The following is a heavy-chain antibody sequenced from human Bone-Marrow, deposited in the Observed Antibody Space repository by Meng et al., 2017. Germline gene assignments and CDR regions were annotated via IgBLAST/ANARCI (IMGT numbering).Heavy chain of an antibody. J-gene: IGHJ6*02. D-gene: IGHD3-22*01. V-gene: IGHV4-59*01. Sequence: GSLRLSCTVSGGSISSYYWSWIRQPPGKGLEWIGYIFYSGNTNYNPSLKSRVTISVDTSKNQFSLKLRSVTAADTAVYYCARDHGYYDSSGYSYYYGMEVWGQGTTVTVSS. CDR1: GGSISSYY. CDR3: ARDHGYYDSSGYSYYYGMEV. CDR2: IFYSGNT.